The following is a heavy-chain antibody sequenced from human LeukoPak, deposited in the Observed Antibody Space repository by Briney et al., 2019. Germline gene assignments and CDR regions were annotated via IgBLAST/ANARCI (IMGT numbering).Heavy chain of an antibody. D-gene: IGHD3-10*01. V-gene: IGHV4-4*02. CDR1: GDSISTNNW. CDR3: ARDRDGMGV. Sequence: KPSGTLSLTCAVSGDSISTNNWWSWVREPPGKGLGWIGEIYHSGSTNYNPSLKGRVSISVDKSKNQFSLKLTSATAADTAVYYCARDRDGMGVWGQGTTVTVSS. CDR2: IYHSGST. J-gene: IGHJ6*02.